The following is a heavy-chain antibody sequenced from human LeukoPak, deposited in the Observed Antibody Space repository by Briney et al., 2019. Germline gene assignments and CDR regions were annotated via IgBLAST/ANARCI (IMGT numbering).Heavy chain of an antibody. CDR3: AKASGGSGSYFDY. CDR1: GFTFSSYA. V-gene: IGHV3-23*01. CDR2: ITESGGST. D-gene: IGHD1-26*01. Sequence: GGSLRLSCAASGFTFSSYAMSWARQAPGKGLEWVSAITESGGSTYYADSVKGRFTISRDNSKNTLYLQMNSLRAEDTAVYYCAKASGGSGSYFDYWGQGTLVTVSS. J-gene: IGHJ4*02.